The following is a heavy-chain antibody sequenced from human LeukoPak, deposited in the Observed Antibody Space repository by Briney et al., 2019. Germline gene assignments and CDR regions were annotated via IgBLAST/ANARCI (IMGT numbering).Heavy chain of an antibody. D-gene: IGHD3-22*01. CDR3: ARVQDSSAYLTDAFDI. Sequence: GGSLRLSCAASRFTFSSYSRNWVRQARGKGLEWVSYISSSSSTIYYADSVKGRFTISRDNAKNSLYLQMNSLRAEDTAVYYCARVQDSSAYLTDAFDIWGQGTMVTVSS. CDR2: ISSSSSTI. J-gene: IGHJ3*02. V-gene: IGHV3-48*01. CDR1: RFTFSSYS.